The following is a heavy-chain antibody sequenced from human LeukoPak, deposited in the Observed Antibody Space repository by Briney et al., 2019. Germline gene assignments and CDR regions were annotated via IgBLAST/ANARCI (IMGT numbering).Heavy chain of an antibody. J-gene: IGHJ4*02. V-gene: IGHV4-34*01. CDR1: GGSISSYY. CDR3: AGKTDY. Sequence: SETLSLTCSVSGGSISSYYWTWIRQPPGKGLEWIGEINHSRSTNYSPSLKSRVTISLDTSKNQFSLRLSSVTAADTAVYYCAGKTDYWGQGTLVTVSS. CDR2: INHSRST.